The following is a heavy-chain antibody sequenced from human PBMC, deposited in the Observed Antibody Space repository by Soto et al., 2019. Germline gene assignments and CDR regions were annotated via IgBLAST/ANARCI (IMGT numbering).Heavy chain of an antibody. CDR3: ARSVFP. Sequence: QVQLQESGPGLVKPSQTLSLTCTVSGGSINSGGYYWNWIRQHPGKGLEWIGYIYYSGSTYYNPSLKRRVTVSVDTCKNQFSLKLSSVTAADTAVYYCARSVFPWGQGTLVSVSS. J-gene: IGHJ5*02. CDR2: IYYSGST. V-gene: IGHV4-31*03. D-gene: IGHD3-3*01. CDR1: GGSINSGGYY.